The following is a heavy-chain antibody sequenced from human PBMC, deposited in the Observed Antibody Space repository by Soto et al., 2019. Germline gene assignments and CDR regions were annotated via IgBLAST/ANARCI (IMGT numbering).Heavy chain of an antibody. CDR2: IYHSGST. Sequence: LSLTCAVSGYSISSGYYWGWIRQPPGKGLEWIGSIYHSGSTYYNPSLKSRVTISVDTSKNQFSLKLSSVTAADTAVYYCARDGLAYCSSTSCYTDGMDVWGQGTTVTVSS. V-gene: IGHV4-38-2*02. CDR1: GYSISSGYY. CDR3: ARDGLAYCSSTSCYTDGMDV. D-gene: IGHD2-2*02. J-gene: IGHJ6*02.